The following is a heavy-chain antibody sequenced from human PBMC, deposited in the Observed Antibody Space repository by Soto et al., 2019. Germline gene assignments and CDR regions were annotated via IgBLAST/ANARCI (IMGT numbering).Heavy chain of an antibody. CDR3: AKDLTFYGSGELFFDY. V-gene: IGHV3-23*01. CDR1: GFTFSSYA. Sequence: GGSLRLSCAASGFTFSSYAMSWVRQAPGKGLEWVSAISGSGGSTYYADSVKGRFTISRDNSKNTLYLQMNSLRAEDTAVYYCAKDLTFYGSGELFFDYWGQGTLVTVSS. CDR2: ISGSGGST. J-gene: IGHJ4*02. D-gene: IGHD3-10*01.